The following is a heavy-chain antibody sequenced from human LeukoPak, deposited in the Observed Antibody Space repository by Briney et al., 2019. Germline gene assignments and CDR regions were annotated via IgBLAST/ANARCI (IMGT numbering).Heavy chain of an antibody. V-gene: IGHV4-59*01. D-gene: IGHD4-11*01. Sequence: SETLSLTCTVSGGSISSYYWSWIRQPPGKGLEWIGYIYYSGSTNYNPSLKSRVTISVDTSKNQFSLKLSSVTAADTAVYYCARSNPVPTTDYFDYWGQGTLVTVSS. CDR3: ARSNPVPTTDYFDY. J-gene: IGHJ4*02. CDR1: GGSISSYY. CDR2: IYYSGST.